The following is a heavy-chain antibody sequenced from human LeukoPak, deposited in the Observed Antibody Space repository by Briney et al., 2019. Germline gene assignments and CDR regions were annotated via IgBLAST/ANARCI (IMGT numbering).Heavy chain of an antibody. V-gene: IGHV3-23*01. J-gene: IGHJ4*02. D-gene: IGHD6-6*01. CDR2: ISDSGGST. CDR3: AKRVDYSSSSGGYFDY. CDR1: GFTFSNYG. Sequence: GGSLRLSCAVSGFTFSNYGMGWVRQAPGKGPEWVSAISDSGGSTFYADSVKGRFTISRDNSKNTLYLQMNSLRAEDTAVYYCAKRVDYSSSSGGYFDYWGQGTLVTVSS.